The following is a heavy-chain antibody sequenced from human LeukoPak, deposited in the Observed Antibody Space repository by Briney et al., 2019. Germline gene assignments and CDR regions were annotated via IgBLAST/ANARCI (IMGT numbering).Heavy chain of an antibody. CDR1: GGSISAYY. D-gene: IGHD1-26*01. J-gene: IGHJ4*02. CDR3: ARARVGGSGGDLDY. V-gene: IGHV4-59*08. CDR2: VYYSGAT. Sequence: PSETLSLTCTVSGGSISAYYWSWIRQPPGKGLEWIGYVYYSGATNYNPSLKSRVTISLETSKNQFSLRLTSVTAADTAVYYCARARVGGSGGDLDYWGQGTLVAVSS.